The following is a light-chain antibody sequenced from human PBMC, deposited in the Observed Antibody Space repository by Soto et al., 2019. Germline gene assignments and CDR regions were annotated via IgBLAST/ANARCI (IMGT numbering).Light chain of an antibody. CDR2: AAS. CDR3: QQRYSSPPP. J-gene: IGKJ1*01. Sequence: HMSQSQYALSASVDGTVMITCRASKSISNHLKSYQQKPGKAPKLLIFAASSLQSGVPSRFSGSRAWPDFTLTIISLQPEDFATDYCQQRYSSPPPFGQGTKVAIK. V-gene: IGKV1-39*01. CDR1: KSISNH.